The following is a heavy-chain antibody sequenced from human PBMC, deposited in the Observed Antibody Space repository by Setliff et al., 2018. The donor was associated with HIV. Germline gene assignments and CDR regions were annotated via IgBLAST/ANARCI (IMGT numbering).Heavy chain of an antibody. Sequence: GASVKVSCKASGYTFTSYYMHWVRQAPGQGLEYMGYIIPNSGGTMFARKFQDRVTMTRDTSISTVYLELSRLTSDDTAVYFCARDPELKQWLVRSPSFYFDYWGQGTLVTVSS. CDR1: GYTFTSYY. CDR2: IIPNSGGT. D-gene: IGHD6-19*01. V-gene: IGHV1-2*02. J-gene: IGHJ4*02. CDR3: ARDPELKQWLVRSPSFYFDY.